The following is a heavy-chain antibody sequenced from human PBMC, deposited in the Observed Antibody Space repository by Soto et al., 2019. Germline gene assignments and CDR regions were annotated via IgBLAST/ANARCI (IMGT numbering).Heavy chain of an antibody. CDR3: ARDGPYDSSGYHGGLLDY. J-gene: IGHJ4*02. Sequence: SETLSLTCTVSGGSISSGGYYWSWIRQHPGKGLEWIGYIYYSGSTYYNPSLKSRVTISVDTSKNQFSLKLSSVTAADTAVYYCARDGPYDSSGYHGGLLDYWGQGTLVTVSS. V-gene: IGHV4-31*03. D-gene: IGHD3-22*01. CDR1: GGSISSGGYY. CDR2: IYYSGST.